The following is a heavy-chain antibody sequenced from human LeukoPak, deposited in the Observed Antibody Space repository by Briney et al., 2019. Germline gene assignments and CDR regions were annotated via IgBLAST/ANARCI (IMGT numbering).Heavy chain of an antibody. CDR1: GFKFSNFG. V-gene: IGHV3-33*01. D-gene: IGHD3-10*01. J-gene: IGHJ4*02. CDR3: ARVWTSGSYGDY. CDR2: IYYDGSNK. Sequence: GRSLRLSCAASGFKFSNFGMHWIRQAPGKGLEWVSVIYYDGSNKYYADSVKGRFTISKDNSKNMLYLQMNGLRAEDTAVYYCARVWTSGSYGDYWGQRTLVTVSS.